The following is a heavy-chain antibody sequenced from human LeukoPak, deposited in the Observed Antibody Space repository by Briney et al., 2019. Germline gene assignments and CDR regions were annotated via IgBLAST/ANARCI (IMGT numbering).Heavy chain of an antibody. CDR3: ARKVTIFGVVPDY. J-gene: IGHJ4*02. CDR1: GFTFSSYG. V-gene: IGHV3-30*02. D-gene: IGHD3-3*01. CDR2: IRYDGSNK. Sequence: GGSLRLSCAASGFTFSSYGMHWVRQAPGKGLEWVAFIRYDGSNKCYADSVKGRFTISRDDSKNTLYLQMNSLRAEDTAVYYCARKVTIFGVVPDYWGQGTLVTVSS.